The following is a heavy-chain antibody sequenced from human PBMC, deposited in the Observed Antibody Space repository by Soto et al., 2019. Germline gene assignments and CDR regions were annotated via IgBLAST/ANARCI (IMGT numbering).Heavy chain of an antibody. D-gene: IGHD6-13*01. J-gene: IGHJ6*02. CDR1: GGSVSSGSYF. CDR2: MYYSGST. V-gene: IGHV4-61*01. Sequence: QVQLQESGPGLVKPSETLSLTCTVSGGSVSSGSYFWSWIRKPPGKGLEWIGHMYYSGSTTYNPSLKGRLTISRDTSKNQFSLKMTSVTAADTAVYYCARDLAAAAGTLYGLDVWGQGTTVTVSS. CDR3: ARDLAAAAGTLYGLDV.